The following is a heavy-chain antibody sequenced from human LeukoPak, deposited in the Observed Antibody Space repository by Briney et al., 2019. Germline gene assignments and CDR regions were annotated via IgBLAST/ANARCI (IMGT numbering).Heavy chain of an antibody. D-gene: IGHD1-14*01. CDR3: AKVTRYLMYFFDY. Sequence: GGSLRLSCAASGVTFSSNAMSWVRQAPGKGLEWVSTMSASGGSTYYADSVKGRVTISGDNSKNTLYLQMNSLRAEDTAVYYCAKVTRYLMYFFDYWGQGTLVTVSS. CDR2: MSASGGST. CDR1: GVTFSSNA. J-gene: IGHJ4*02. V-gene: IGHV3-23*01.